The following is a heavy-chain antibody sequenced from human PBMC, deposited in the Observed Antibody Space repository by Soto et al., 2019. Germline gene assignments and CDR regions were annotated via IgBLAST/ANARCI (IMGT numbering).Heavy chain of an antibody. J-gene: IGHJ4*02. CDR1: GFSFNTYE. CDR3: AYGGSCDY. D-gene: IGHD1-26*01. CDR2: ISTSGSTI. Sequence: EVQLVESGGGLVQPGGSLRLSCAASGFSFNTYEMNWVRQAPGKGLEWVSYISTSGSTIYYADSVKGRFTISRDNGKNSLYLQMNSPRAEDTAVYYCAYGGSCDYWGQGTQVTVSS. V-gene: IGHV3-48*03.